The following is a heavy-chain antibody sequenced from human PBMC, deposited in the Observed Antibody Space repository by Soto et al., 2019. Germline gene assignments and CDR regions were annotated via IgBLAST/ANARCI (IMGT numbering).Heavy chain of an antibody. CDR2: ISYDGSNK. CDR3: SRPLWRDVYRGYSDI. CDR1: GFTFSSYA. D-gene: IGHD4-4*01. J-gene: IGHJ2*01. Sequence: QVQLVESGGGVVQPGRSLRLSCAASGFTFSSYAMHWVRQAPGKGLEWVAVISYDGSNKYYADSVKGRFTISRDNSKNTRYLPMNSVRAEDTAVYYCSRPLWRDVYRGYSDIWGRVTLVTVSS. V-gene: IGHV3-30-3*01.